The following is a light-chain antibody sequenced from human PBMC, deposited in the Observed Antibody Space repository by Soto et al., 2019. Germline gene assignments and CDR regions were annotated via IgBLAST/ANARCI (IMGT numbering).Light chain of an antibody. J-gene: IGKJ1*01. V-gene: IGKV3-15*01. CDR2: GAF. CDR3: QHYTNWPPKWT. Sequence: EIVMTQSPGTLSVSPGESATLSCRASQRVSNDLAWYQQKPGQAPRVLXYGAFTRATGIPATFSGSGSGTEFTLTSSSLQSEDFAVYYGQHYTNWPPKWTFGQGTKVDIK. CDR1: QRVSND.